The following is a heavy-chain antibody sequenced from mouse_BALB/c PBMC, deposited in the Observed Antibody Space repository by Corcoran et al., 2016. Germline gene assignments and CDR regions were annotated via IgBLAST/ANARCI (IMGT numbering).Heavy chain of an antibody. CDR3: ARVAYGSLRYAMDY. J-gene: IGHJ4*01. CDR1: GYTFTSYV. D-gene: IGHD1-1*01. Sequence: EVQLQQSGPELVKPGASVKMSCKASGYTFTSYVMHWVQQRPGQGLEWIGYINPYNDGTKYNEKFKGKATLTSDKSSSTAYMELSSLTSEDSAVEYCARVAYGSLRYAMDYWGQGTSVTVSS. V-gene: IGHV1S136*01. CDR2: INPYNDGT.